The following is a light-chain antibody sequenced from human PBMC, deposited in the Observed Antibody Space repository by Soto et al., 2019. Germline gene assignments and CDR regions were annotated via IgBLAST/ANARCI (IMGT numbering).Light chain of an antibody. Sequence: EIVLTHSPGTLSLSTGERATLSCRASQSVSSSYLAGYQQKPGQAPRLLIYGASSRATGIPARFSGSGSGTDFTLTISSLEPEDFAVYYCQQRSNWPPITFGQGTRLEIK. J-gene: IGKJ5*01. CDR1: QSVSSSY. V-gene: IGKV3D-20*02. CDR3: QQRSNWPPIT. CDR2: GAS.